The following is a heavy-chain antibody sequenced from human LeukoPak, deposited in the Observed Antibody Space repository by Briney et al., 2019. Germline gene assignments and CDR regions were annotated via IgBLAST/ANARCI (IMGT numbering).Heavy chain of an antibody. J-gene: IGHJ4*02. D-gene: IGHD1-26*01. V-gene: IGHV3-66*01. CDR2: IYSGGST. CDR1: GFTVSSNY. Sequence: GGSLRLSCAASGFTVSSNYMSWVRQAPGKGLEWVSVIYSGGSTYYADSVKGRFTISRDDAKNSLYLEINSLRAEDTAVYFCARDLVGASYYWGQGTLVTVSS. CDR3: ARDLVGASYY.